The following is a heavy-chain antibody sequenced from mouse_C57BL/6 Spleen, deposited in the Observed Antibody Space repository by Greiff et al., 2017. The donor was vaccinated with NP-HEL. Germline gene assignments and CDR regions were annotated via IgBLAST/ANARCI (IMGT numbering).Heavy chain of an antibody. CDR1: GFTFSDYY. J-gene: IGHJ2*01. D-gene: IGHD6-1*01. CDR3: ARQGGLAYYFDY. V-gene: IGHV5-12*01. CDR2: ISNGGGST. Sequence: EVKLVESGGGLVQPGGSLKLSCAASGFTFSDYYMYWVRQTPEKRLEWVAYISNGGGSTYYPDTVKGRFTISRDNAKNTLYLQMSRLKSEDTAMYYCARQGGLAYYFDYWGQGTTLTVSS.